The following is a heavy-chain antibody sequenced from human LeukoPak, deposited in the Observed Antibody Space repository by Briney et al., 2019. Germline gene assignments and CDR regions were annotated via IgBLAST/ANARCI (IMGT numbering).Heavy chain of an antibody. CDR3: AKLYYYDSSGQTSDY. J-gene: IGHJ4*02. V-gene: IGHV3-30*18. D-gene: IGHD3-22*01. Sequence: GRSQRLSCAASGFTFSSYGMHWVRQAPGKGLEWVAVISYDGSNKYYADSVKGRFTISRDNSKNTLYLQMNSLRAEDTAVYYCAKLYYYDSSGQTSDYWGQGTLVTVSS. CDR1: GFTFSSYG. CDR2: ISYDGSNK.